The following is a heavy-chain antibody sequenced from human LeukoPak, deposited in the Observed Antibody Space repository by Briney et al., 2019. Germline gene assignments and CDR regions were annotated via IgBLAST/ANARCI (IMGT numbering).Heavy chain of an antibody. CDR2: IWYDGSNK. CDR1: GFTFSSYG. V-gene: IGHV3-33*01. Sequence: PGRSLRLSCAASGFTFSSYGMHWVRQAPGKGLEWVAIIWYDGSNKYYAEPVKGRFTISRDSSKNTLYLQMNSLRAEDTAVYYCARSREHGSGSYDSYYFDYWGQGTLVTVSS. CDR3: ARSREHGSGSYDSYYFDY. D-gene: IGHD3-10*01. J-gene: IGHJ4*02.